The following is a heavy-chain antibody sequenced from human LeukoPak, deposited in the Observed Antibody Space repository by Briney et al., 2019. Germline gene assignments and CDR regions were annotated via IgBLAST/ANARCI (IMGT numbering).Heavy chain of an antibody. CDR1: GFTFSSYA. J-gene: IGHJ4*02. CDR2: ISYDGSNK. CDR3: ARGGGRIMITFGED. V-gene: IGHV3-30*04. Sequence: PGGSLRLSCAASGFTFSSYAMHWVRQAPGKGLEWVAVISYDGSNKYYADSVKGRFTISRDNSKNALYLQMNSLRAEDTAVYYCARGGGRIMITFGEDWGQGTLVTVSS. D-gene: IGHD3-16*01.